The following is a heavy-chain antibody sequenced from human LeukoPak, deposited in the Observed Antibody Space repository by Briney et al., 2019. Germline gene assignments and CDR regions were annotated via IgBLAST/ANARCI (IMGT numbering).Heavy chain of an antibody. V-gene: IGHV1-2*02. CDR1: GYTFTGYY. D-gene: IGHD6-13*01. Sequence: GASVKVSCKASGYTFTGYYMHWVRQAPGQGLEWMGWINPNSGGTNYAQKFQGRVTMTRDTSISTAYMELSRLRSDDTAVYYCAREQAAAGPGSFDYWGQGTLVTVSS. CDR2: INPNSGGT. CDR3: AREQAAAGPGSFDY. J-gene: IGHJ4*02.